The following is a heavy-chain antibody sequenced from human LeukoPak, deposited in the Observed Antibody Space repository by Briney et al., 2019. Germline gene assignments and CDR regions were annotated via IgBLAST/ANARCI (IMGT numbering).Heavy chain of an antibody. CDR1: GFTFGDYA. V-gene: IGHV3-49*04. J-gene: IGHJ6*02. D-gene: IGHD5-12*01. Sequence: GGSLRLSCTASGFTFGDYAMTWVRQAPGKGLEWVGLIRSKAYGGTTDFAASVKGRFIISRDDSKSIAYLQMNSLKTEDTAVYYCTAYDPSDYYGMDVWGQGTTVTVS. CDR2: IRSKAYGGTT. CDR3: TAYDPSDYYGMDV.